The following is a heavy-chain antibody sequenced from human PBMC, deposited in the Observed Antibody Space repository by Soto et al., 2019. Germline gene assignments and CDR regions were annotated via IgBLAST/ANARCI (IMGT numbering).Heavy chain of an antibody. J-gene: IGHJ6*01. CDR1: GFTFSSYS. CDR2: ISSSSSYI. Sequence: GGSLRLSCAASGFTFSSYSMNWVRQAPGKGLEWVSSISSSSSYIYYADSVKGRFTISRDNAKNSLYLQINSLRAEDTAVYYCARDFPNIVGGPAAIAYYCGMDVWGRGTTGTVSS. CDR3: ARDFPNIVGGPAAIAYYCGMDV. V-gene: IGHV3-21*01. D-gene: IGHD2-2*02.